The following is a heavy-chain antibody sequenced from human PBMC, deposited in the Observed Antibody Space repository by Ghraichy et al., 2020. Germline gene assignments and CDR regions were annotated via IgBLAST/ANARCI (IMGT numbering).Heavy chain of an antibody. CDR1: GGSISSSSYY. D-gene: IGHD6-19*01. J-gene: IGHJ5*02. V-gene: IGHV4-39*01. CDR3: ARRWLVRGGWFDP. CDR2: IYYSGST. Sequence: SETLSLTCTVSGGSISSSSYYWGWIRQPPGKGLEWIGSIYYSGSTYYNPSLKSRVTISVDTSKNQFSLKLSSVTAADTAVYYCARRWLVRGGWFDPWGQGTLVTVSS.